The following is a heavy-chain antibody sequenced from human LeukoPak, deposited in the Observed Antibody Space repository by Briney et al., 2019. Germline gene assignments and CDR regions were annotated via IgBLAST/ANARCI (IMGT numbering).Heavy chain of an antibody. D-gene: IGHD4-17*01. V-gene: IGHV4-34*01. CDR3: ARGWAVTTLFDY. CDR1: GGSFSGYS. J-gene: IGHJ4*02. Sequence: SETLSLTCAVYGGSFSGYSWNWIRQPPVKGLEWIGEINHSGGTNYNPSLKSRVTISVDTSKKQFSLKLSSVTAADTAVYYCARGWAVTTLFDYWGQGTLVTVSS. CDR2: INHSGGT.